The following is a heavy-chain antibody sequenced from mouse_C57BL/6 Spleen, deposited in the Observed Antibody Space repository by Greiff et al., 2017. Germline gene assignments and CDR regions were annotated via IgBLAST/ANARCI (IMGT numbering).Heavy chain of an antibody. J-gene: IGHJ3*01. CDR1: GFTFSSYA. CDR2: ISDGGSYT. D-gene: IGHD1-1*01. V-gene: IGHV5-4*01. CDR3: ARDHGSGWFAY. Sequence: DVQLVESGGGLVKPGGSLKLSCAASGFTFSSYAMSWVRQTPEKRLEWVATISDGGSYTYYPDNVKGRFTISRDNAKNNLYLQMSHLKSEDTAMYYCARDHGSGWFAYWGQGTLVTVSA.